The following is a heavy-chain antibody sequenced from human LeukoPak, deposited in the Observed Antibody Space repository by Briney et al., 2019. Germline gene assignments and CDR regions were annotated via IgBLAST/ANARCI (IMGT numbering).Heavy chain of an antibody. V-gene: IGHV4-59*01. CDR1: GGSITSYY. Sequence: SETLSLTCSVSGGSITSYYWSWIRQPPGKGLEWIGHVSDGGRTNYSPSLRSRVSISVDTSKNQFSLKLNSVTAAHTAVYFCARASTTFDDWGQGTLVTVSS. J-gene: IGHJ4*02. CDR2: VSDGGRT. CDR3: ARASTTFDD. D-gene: IGHD1-14*01.